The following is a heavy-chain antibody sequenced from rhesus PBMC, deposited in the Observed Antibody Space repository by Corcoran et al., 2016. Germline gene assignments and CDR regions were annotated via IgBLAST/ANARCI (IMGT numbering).Heavy chain of an antibody. D-gene: IGHD3-34*01. Sequence: QVQLQESGPGLVKPSETLSLTCAVSGGSIRSNYWSWIRQAPGKGLEWIGRIYSSGRSTDYHPSLKSRVTISTDTSKNQFSLKLSSVTAADTAVYYCARETPTGVIDYWGQGVLVTVSS. CDR2: IYSSGRST. CDR1: GGSIRSNY. J-gene: IGHJ4*01. CDR3: ARETPTGVIDY. V-gene: IGHV4-160*01.